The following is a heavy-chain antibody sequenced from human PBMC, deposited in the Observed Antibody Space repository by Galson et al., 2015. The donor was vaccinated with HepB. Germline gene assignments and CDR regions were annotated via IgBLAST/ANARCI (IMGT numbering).Heavy chain of an antibody. CDR2: INPSGGST. Sequence: SVKVSCKASGYTFTSYYMHWVRQAPGQGLEWMGIINPSGGSTSYAQKFQGRVTMTRDTSTSTVYMELSSLRSEDTAVYYCARGYYYGSGSYCNGPSDYWGQGTLVTVSS. D-gene: IGHD3-10*01. V-gene: IGHV1-46*01. J-gene: IGHJ4*02. CDR3: ARGYYYGSGSYCNGPSDY. CDR1: GYTFTSYY.